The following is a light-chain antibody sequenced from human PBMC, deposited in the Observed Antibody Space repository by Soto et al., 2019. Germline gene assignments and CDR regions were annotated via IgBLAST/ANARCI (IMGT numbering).Light chain of an antibody. CDR2: EVS. V-gene: IGLV2-14*01. CDR1: SSDVGSYNY. CDR3: SSFTSSSTL. Sequence: QSALTQPASVSGSPGQSITLSCTGTSSDVGSYNYVSWYQQHPGKAPKLMIYEVSNRPSGVSNRFSGSKSGNTASLTISGLQAEDEADYYCSSFTSSSTLFGGGTKLTVL. J-gene: IGLJ2*01.